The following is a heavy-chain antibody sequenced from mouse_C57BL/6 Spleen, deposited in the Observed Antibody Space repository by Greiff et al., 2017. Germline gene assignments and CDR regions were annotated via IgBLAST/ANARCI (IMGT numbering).Heavy chain of an antibody. J-gene: IGHJ4*01. Sequence: QVQLKQPGAELVKPGASVKLSCKASGYTFTSYWMQWVKQRPGQGLEWIGEIDPSDSYTNYNQKFKGKATLTVDTSSSTAYMQLSSLTSEDSAVYYCARGGGPGAMDYWGQGTSVTVSS. V-gene: IGHV1-50*01. CDR3: ARGGGPGAMDY. CDR1: GYTFTSYW. CDR2: IDPSDSYT.